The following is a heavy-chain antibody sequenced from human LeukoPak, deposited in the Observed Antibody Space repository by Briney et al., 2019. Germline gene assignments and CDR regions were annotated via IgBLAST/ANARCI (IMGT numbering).Heavy chain of an antibody. V-gene: IGHV4-4*02. CDR1: GGSISSSNW. Sequence: SGTLSLTCAVSGGSISSSNWWSWVRQPPGKGLEWIGEIYHSGSTNYNPSLKSRVTISVDKSKNQFSLKLSSVTAADTAVYYCARVKHSHCSSTSCYFGAFYYYYYMDVWGKGTTVTVSS. J-gene: IGHJ6*03. D-gene: IGHD2-2*01. CDR2: IYHSGST. CDR3: ARVKHSHCSSTSCYFGAFYYYYYMDV.